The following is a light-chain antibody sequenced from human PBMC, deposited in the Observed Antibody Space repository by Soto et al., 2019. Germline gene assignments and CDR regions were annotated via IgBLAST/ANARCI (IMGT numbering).Light chain of an antibody. CDR2: EVS. CDR3: CSYAGRTTWV. Sequence: QSVLTQPASVSGSPGQSITISCTGTSSDVGSYNLVSWYQQHPGKVPKLMIYEVSKRPSGVSNRFSGSKSGNTASLTISGRQAEDEADYYCCSYAGRTTWVFGGGTKLTVL. V-gene: IGLV2-23*02. CDR1: SSDVGSYNL. J-gene: IGLJ3*02.